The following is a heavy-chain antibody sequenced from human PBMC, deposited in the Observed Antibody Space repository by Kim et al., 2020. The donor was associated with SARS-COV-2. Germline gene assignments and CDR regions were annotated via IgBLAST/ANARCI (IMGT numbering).Heavy chain of an antibody. CDR1: GGTFSSYA. D-gene: IGHD5-12*01. J-gene: IGHJ6*02. V-gene: IGHV1-69*05. Sequence: SVKVSCKASGGTFSSYAISWVRQAPGQGLEWMGGIIPIFGTADYAQKFQGRVTMTTDDATSTAYMELSSLRSEDTAVYYCARDDDYQSSLDYYYYVMDVWGQGTTVTVSS. CDR3: ARDDDYQSSLDYYYYVMDV. CDR2: IIPIFGTA.